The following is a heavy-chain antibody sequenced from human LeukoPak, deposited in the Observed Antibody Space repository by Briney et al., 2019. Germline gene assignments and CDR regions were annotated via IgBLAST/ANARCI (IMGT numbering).Heavy chain of an antibody. D-gene: IGHD2-2*02. CDR2: ISYDGSNK. Sequence: QAGGSLRLSCAASGFTFSSYGMHWVRQAPGKGLEWVAVISYDGSNKYYADSVKGRFTISRDNSKNTLYLQMNSLRAEDTAVYYCAGYNCSSTTCYTGGFDYWGQGTLVTVSS. CDR3: AGYNCSSTTCYTGGFDY. J-gene: IGHJ4*02. V-gene: IGHV3-30*03. CDR1: GFTFSSYG.